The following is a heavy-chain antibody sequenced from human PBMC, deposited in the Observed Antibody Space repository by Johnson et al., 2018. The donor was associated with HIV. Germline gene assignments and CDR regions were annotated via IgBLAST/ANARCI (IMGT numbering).Heavy chain of an antibody. CDR2: IRRRASGATT. V-gene: IGHV3-49*03. CDR1: GFTFDDYA. J-gene: IGHJ3*02. CDR3: SRGRYYSSSIDAFDI. Sequence: VQLLESGGGVVRPAESLRLSCAASGFTFDDYAISWFRQAPGTGLEAVGFIRRRASGATTHYAAPVKGRFTISRDDSKSSAYLQMNSLKTEDTAVYYCSRGRYYSSSIDAFDIWGQGTMVTVSS. D-gene: IGHD3-10*01.